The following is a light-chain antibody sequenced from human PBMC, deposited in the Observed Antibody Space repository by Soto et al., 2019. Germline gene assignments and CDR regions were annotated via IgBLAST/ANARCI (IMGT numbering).Light chain of an antibody. CDR3: QQDSKWPLT. CDR1: QSVSSY. Sequence: EIVMPQSPATLSVSPGARVTLSCRASQSVSSYLAWYQQKPGQAPRLLIDGASTGATGIPARFSGSGSGTEFMLTISSLQSEDGAVDDGQQDSKWPLTFGGGTKVESK. CDR2: GAS. V-gene: IGKV3-15*01. J-gene: IGKJ4*01.